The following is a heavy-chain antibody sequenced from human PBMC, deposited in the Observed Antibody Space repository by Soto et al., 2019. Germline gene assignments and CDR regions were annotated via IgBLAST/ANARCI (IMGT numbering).Heavy chain of an antibody. CDR1: GFTFSSYE. CDR3: ARDYSTHDYVWGSYRQNFDY. J-gene: IGHJ4*02. D-gene: IGHD3-16*02. V-gene: IGHV3-48*03. CDR2: ISSSGSTI. Sequence: EVQLVESGGGLVQSGGSLRLSCAASGFTFSSYEMNWVRQAPGKGLEWVSYISSSGSTIYYADSVKGRFTISRDNAKNSLYLQMNSLRAEDTAVYYCARDYSTHDYVWGSYRQNFDYWGQGTLVTVSS.